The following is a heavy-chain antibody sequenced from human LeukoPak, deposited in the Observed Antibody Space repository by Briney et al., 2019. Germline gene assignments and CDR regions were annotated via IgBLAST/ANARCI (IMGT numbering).Heavy chain of an antibody. V-gene: IGHV3-23*01. Sequence: PGGSLRLSCAVSGFTFSSYAMNWVRQAPGKGLEWVSAISGSGGSTYYADSVKGRSTISRDNSINTLYLQMNSLRAEDTAVYYCTRTFYLDSSSYFYFWGLGTLVTVSS. D-gene: IGHD3-22*01. CDR3: TRTFYLDSSSYFYF. CDR1: GFTFSSYA. CDR2: ISGSGGST. J-gene: IGHJ4*02.